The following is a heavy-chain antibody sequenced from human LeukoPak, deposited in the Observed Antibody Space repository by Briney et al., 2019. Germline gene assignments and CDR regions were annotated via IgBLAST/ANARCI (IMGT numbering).Heavy chain of an antibody. J-gene: IGHJ3*02. D-gene: IGHD3-10*01. Sequence: SVKVSCKASGGTFSSYAISWVRQAPGQGLEWMGGIIPIFGTANYAQKFQGRVTITTDESTSTAYMELSSLRSEDTAVYYCASPGESESYAFDIWGQGTMVTVSS. CDR1: GGTFSSYA. CDR3: ASPGESESYAFDI. V-gene: IGHV1-69*05. CDR2: IIPIFGTA.